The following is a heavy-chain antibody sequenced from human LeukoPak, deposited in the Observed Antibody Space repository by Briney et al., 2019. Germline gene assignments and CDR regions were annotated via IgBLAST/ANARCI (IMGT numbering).Heavy chain of an antibody. CDR2: IYSGGTI. V-gene: IGHV3-66*01. D-gene: IGHD3-22*01. CDR1: GFTVSSNH. CDR3: VKERSVIDRALCY. Sequence: PGGSLRLSCAASGFTVSSNHNHMSWVRQAPGKGLEWVSVIYSGGTIFYADSVKGRFTISRDNSKNTVYLEMNSPRAEDTAVYYCVKERSVIDRALCYWGQGTLVTVSS. J-gene: IGHJ4*02.